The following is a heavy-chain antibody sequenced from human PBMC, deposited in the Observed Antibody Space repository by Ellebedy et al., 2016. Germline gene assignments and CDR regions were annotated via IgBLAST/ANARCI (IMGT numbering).Heavy chain of an antibody. J-gene: IGHJ4*02. CDR3: ARGVGD. Sequence: GGSLRLSCAASGFTVSDHYMDWVRQAPGKGLEWVGRTRDKANRYKTEYAASVRGRFTISRDDSKNSMYLQMNSLKIEDTALYYCARGVGDWGRGTLVTVSS. CDR2: TRDKANRYKT. CDR1: GFTVSDHY. V-gene: IGHV3-72*01.